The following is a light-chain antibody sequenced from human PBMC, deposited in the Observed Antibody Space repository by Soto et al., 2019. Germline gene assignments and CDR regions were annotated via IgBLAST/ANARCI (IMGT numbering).Light chain of an antibody. CDR1: SSDVGGYKY. Sequence: QSALTQPASVSGSPGQSITISCTGTSSDVGGYKYVSWYQQDPGKAPKLMIYDVNNRPSGVSNRFSGSKSGNTASLTISGLQAEDEADYYCSSYTSSSTLVFGGGTKLTVL. J-gene: IGLJ2*01. V-gene: IGLV2-14*01. CDR3: SSYTSSSTLV. CDR2: DVN.